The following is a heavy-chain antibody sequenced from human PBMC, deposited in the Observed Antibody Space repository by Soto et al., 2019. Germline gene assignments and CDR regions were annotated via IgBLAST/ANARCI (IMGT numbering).Heavy chain of an antibody. CDR1: GFTVSTTY. J-gene: IGHJ4*02. Sequence: EVRLVESGGGLIQPGGSLRLSCAASGFTVSTTYMTWVRQAPGKGLEWVSIIYSGGETYYADSVRRRFTISRDTSKNMVYLQMSSLRAEDTAVDYCATSYNSGWYGGDCWGQGTLVTVSS. V-gene: IGHV3-53*01. CDR2: IYSGGET. D-gene: IGHD6-19*01. CDR3: ATSYNSGWYGGDC.